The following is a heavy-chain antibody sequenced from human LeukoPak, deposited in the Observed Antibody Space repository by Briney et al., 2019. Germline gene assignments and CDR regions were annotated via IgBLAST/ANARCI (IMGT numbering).Heavy chain of an antibody. CDR1: GGSISNYY. Sequence: SETLSLTCTVSGGSISNYYWSWIRQPPGKGLEWIGYIYYSGSTNYNPSLKSRVTISVDTSKNQFSLKLSSVTAADTAVYYCARGEYSSGWYYFEYWGQGTLVTVSS. D-gene: IGHD6-19*01. V-gene: IGHV4-59*01. J-gene: IGHJ4*02. CDR3: ARGEYSSGWYYFEY. CDR2: IYYSGST.